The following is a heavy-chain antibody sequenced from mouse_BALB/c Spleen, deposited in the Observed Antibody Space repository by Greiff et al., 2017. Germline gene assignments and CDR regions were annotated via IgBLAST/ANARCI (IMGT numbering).Heavy chain of an antibody. J-gene: IGHJ4*01. CDR3: ARWGGNYYAMDY. Sequence: VQLQQSGAELAKPGASVKMSCKASGYTFTSYWMHWVKQRPGQGLEWIGYINPSTGYTEYNQKFKDKATLTADKSSSTAYMQLSSLTSEDSAVYYCARWGGNYYAMDYWGQGTSVTVSS. V-gene: IGHV1-7*01. D-gene: IGHD1-1*02. CDR2: INPSTGYT. CDR1: GYTFTSYW.